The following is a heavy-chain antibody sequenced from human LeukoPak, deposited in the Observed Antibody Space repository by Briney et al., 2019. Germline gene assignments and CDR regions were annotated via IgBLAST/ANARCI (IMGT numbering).Heavy chain of an antibody. D-gene: IGHD3-10*01. J-gene: IGHJ6*02. CDR3: AKDIASGSGSYYDVIYYYYGMDV. CDR1: GFTFDDYA. V-gene: IGHV3-9*01. CDR2: ISWNSGSI. Sequence: SLRLSCAASGFTFDDYAMHWVRQAPGKGLEWVSGISWNSGSIGYADSVKGRFTISRDNAKNSLYLQMNSLRAEDTALYYCAKDIASGSGSYYDVIYYYYGMDVWGQGTTVTVSS.